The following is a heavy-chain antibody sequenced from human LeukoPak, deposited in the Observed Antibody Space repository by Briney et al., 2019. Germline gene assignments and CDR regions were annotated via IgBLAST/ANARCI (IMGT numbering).Heavy chain of an antibody. CDR1: GFTFSSYW. CDR2: IKQDGSEK. J-gene: IGHJ4*02. CDR3: ASLRGGVWMV. Sequence: PGGSLRLSCAASGFTFSSYWVSWVRQAPGKGLEWVANIKQDGSEKYYVDSVKGRFTISRDNAKNSLYLQMNSLRAEDTAVYYCASLRGGVWMVWGQGTLVTVSS. V-gene: IGHV3-7*01. D-gene: IGHD2-8*02.